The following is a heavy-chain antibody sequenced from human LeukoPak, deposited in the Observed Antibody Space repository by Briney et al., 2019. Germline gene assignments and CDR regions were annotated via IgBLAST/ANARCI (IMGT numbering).Heavy chain of an antibody. J-gene: IGHJ4*02. CDR2: ISSSSFTI. CDR3: VRDRSSSWYLDY. Sequence: SGGSLRLSCAASGFTFSSYEMNWVRQAPGKGLEWVSYISSSSFTIYYADSVKGRFTISRDNAKNSLYLQMNSLRDEDTAVYYCVRDRSSSWYLDYWGQGTLVTVSS. D-gene: IGHD6-13*01. V-gene: IGHV3-48*02. CDR1: GFTFSSYE.